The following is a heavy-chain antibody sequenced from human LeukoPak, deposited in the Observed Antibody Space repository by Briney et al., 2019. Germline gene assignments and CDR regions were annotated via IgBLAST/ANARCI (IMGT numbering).Heavy chain of an antibody. CDR3: ARYGDYVGYYYYYYMDV. CDR2: ISSSSSYI. CDR1: GFTFSSYS. D-gene: IGHD4-17*01. J-gene: IGHJ6*03. V-gene: IGHV3-21*01. Sequence: GGSLRLSCAASGFTFSSYSMNWVRQAPGKGLEWVSSISSSSSYIYYADSVKGRFTISRDNAKNSLYLQMNSLRAEDTAVYYCARYGDYVGYYYYYYMDVWGKGTTVTVSS.